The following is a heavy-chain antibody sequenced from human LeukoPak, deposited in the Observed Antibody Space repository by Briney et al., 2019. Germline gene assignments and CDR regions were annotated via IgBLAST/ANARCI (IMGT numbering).Heavy chain of an antibody. D-gene: IGHD3-10*01. CDR2: IIPIFGTA. V-gene: IGHV1-69*01. CDR1: GGTFSSYA. J-gene: IGHJ6*02. CDR3: ARDRVGVRGVTRYYYYGMDV. Sequence: SVKVSCKASGGTFSSYAISWVRQAPGQGLEWMGGIIPIFGTASYAQKFQGRVTITADESTSTAYMELSSLRSEDTAVYYCARDRVGVRGVTRYYYYGMDVWGQGTTVTVSS.